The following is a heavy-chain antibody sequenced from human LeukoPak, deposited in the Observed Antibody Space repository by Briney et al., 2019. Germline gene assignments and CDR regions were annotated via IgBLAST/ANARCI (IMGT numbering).Heavy chain of an antibody. J-gene: IGHJ3*02. V-gene: IGHV1-46*03. CDR2: INPSGGST. Sequence: ASVTVSCRAAGYTFTSYYMHWVRQAPGQGPEWMGVINPSGGSTSYAQKFQGRVTMTRDTSTSTVYMELSSLRSEDTSVYYCARVMQWSPRGALDIWGQGTMVTVSS. CDR1: GYTFTSYY. D-gene: IGHD3-16*01. CDR3: ARVMQWSPRGALDI.